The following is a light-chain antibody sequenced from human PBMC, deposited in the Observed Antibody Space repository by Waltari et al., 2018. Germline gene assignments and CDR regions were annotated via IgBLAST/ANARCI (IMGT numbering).Light chain of an antibody. V-gene: IGKV2-28*01. CDR1: QSLLHSNGYNY. Sequence: DIVMTQSPLSLPVTPGEPASISFRSSQSLLHSNGYNYLDWYLQKPGQSPQLLIYLGSNRASGVPDRFSGSGSGTDFTLKISRVEAEDVGVYYCMQTLQTSGLTFGGGTKVEI. CDR2: LGS. J-gene: IGKJ4*01. CDR3: MQTLQTSGLT.